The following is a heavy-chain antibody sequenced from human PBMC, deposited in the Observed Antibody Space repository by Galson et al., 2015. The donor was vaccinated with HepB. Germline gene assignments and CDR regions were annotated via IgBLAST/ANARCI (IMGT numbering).Heavy chain of an antibody. CDR1: GGSFSGYY. Sequence: LSLTCAVYGGSFSGYYWSWIRQPPGKGLEWIGEINHSGSTKYNPSLKSRVTISVDTSKNQFSLKLSSVTAADTAVYYCARVRVTMVRGAGYGMDVWGQGTTVTVSS. V-gene: IGHV4-34*01. CDR2: INHSGST. CDR3: ARVRVTMVRGAGYGMDV. J-gene: IGHJ6*02. D-gene: IGHD3-10*01.